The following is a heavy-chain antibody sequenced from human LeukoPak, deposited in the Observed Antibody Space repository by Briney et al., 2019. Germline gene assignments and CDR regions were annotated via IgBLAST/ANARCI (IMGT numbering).Heavy chain of an antibody. D-gene: IGHD3-10*01. V-gene: IGHV4-59*01. CDR2: IYYSGST. CDR1: GGSISNYY. CDR3: ARDSDYYYGSGSYGVRWSDP. Sequence: SETLSLTCTVSGGSISNYYWSWIRQPPGKGLEWIGYIYYSGSTNYNPSLKSRVTISVDTSKNQFSLKLSSVTAADTAVYYCARDSDYYYGSGSYGVRWSDPWGQGTLVTVSS. J-gene: IGHJ5*02.